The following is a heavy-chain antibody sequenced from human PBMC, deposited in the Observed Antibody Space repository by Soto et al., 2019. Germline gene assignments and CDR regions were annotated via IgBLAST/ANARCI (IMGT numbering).Heavy chain of an antibody. CDR1: GYRFTNYW. V-gene: IGHV5-51*01. D-gene: IGHD6-19*01. Sequence: PGESLKISCKGSGYRFTNYWIGWVRQMSGKGLEWMGIIYPGDSGTTYGPSFQGQITISADKSISTAYLQWSSLKASDTAIYYCARLPSWYSNAWYFDYWGHGTRVTVSS. CDR2: IYPGDSGT. J-gene: IGHJ4*01. CDR3: ARLPSWYSNAWYFDY.